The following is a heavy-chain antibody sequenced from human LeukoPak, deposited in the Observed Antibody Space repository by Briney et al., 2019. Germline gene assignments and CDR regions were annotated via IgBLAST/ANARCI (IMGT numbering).Heavy chain of an antibody. CDR2: INSDGSST. V-gene: IGHV3-74*01. D-gene: IGHD4/OR15-4a*01. Sequence: PGGSLRLSCAASGFTFSSYWMHWVRQAPGKGLVWVSRINSDGSSTSYADSVKDRSTISRDNAKNTLYLQMNSLRAEDTAVYYCARDMAVQTGWYFDLWGRGTLVTVSS. J-gene: IGHJ2*01. CDR3: ARDMAVQTGWYFDL. CDR1: GFTFSSYW.